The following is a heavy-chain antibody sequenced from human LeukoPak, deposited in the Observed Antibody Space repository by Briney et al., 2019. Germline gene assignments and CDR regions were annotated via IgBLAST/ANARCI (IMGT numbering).Heavy chain of an antibody. CDR1: GFPFSSYA. CDR3: VRDGCSATNCYIFLGDWYFDL. Sequence: PGGSLRLSCAAYGFPFSSYAMGWVRQAPGKGLEWVSSIRGNGERTFYADSVKGRFTISRDNSKNTVSLQMTSLEAEDTAAYYCVRDGCSATNCYIFLGDWYFDLWGRGTLVTVSS. V-gene: IGHV3-23*01. CDR2: IRGNGERT. D-gene: IGHD2-2*02. J-gene: IGHJ2*01.